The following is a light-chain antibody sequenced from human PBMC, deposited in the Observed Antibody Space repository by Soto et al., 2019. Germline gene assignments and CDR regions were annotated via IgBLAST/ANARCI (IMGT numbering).Light chain of an antibody. Sequence: DIVMTQSPDSLAVSLGERATINCKSSQSVSYSSNNKNYLAWYQQKPGQPPKLLIYWASTRESGVPDRFSGSGSGTDFTLTIGSLQAEDVAVYYCQQYYSTSWTFGQATKVEIK. J-gene: IGKJ1*01. CDR1: QSVSYSSNNKNY. CDR3: QQYYSTSWT. V-gene: IGKV4-1*01. CDR2: WAS.